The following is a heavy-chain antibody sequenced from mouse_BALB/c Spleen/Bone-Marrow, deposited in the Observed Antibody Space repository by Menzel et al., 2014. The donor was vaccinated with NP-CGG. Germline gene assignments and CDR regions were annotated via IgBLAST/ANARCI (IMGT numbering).Heavy chain of an antibody. CDR3: AREGYYGLDY. CDR2: INPGSGGT. J-gene: IGHJ2*01. Sequence: QVQLQQSGADLVRPGASAKLSCKASGYTFTRYVIHWVRQKPGQGLDWIGVINPGSGGTNFNEKFRGKATLTADKSSSTAYMQLNSLTSDDSAVYFCAREGYYGLDYWGQGTTLTVSS. CDR1: GYTFTRYV. D-gene: IGHD2-1*01. V-gene: IGHV1-54*03.